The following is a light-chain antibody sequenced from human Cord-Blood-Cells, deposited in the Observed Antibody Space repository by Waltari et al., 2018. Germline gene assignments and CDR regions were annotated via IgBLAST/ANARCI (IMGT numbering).Light chain of an antibody. CDR2: ATS. CDR1: QGISKD. Sequence: DIQMTQSPSSLSASVGDRVTITSRASQGISKDLAWYQQKPGKVPNLLIYATSTLQSGVPSRFRGSRSETDFTLTISSLQPEDVATYYCQKYNSAPRTCGQGNNVEIK. J-gene: IGKJ1*01. CDR3: QKYNSAPRT. V-gene: IGKV1-27*01.